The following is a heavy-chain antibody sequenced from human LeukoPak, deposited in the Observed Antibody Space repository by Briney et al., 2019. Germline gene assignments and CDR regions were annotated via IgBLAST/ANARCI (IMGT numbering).Heavy chain of an antibody. Sequence: SVKVSCKASGGTFSSYAISWVRQAPGQGLEWMGRIIPILGIANYAQKFPGRVTITADKSTSTAYMELSSLRSEDTAVYYCARLALYDFWSGYCKGMDVWGQGTTVTVSS. CDR1: GGTFSSYA. CDR3: ARLALYDFWSGYCKGMDV. V-gene: IGHV1-69*04. D-gene: IGHD3-3*01. J-gene: IGHJ6*02. CDR2: IIPILGIA.